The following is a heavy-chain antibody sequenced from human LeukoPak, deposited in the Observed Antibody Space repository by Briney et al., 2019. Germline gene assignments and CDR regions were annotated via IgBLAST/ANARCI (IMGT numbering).Heavy chain of an antibody. Sequence: GGSLRLSCAASGFTFSSYWMSWVRQAPGKGLEWVANIKQDGSEKYYVDSVKGRFTISRDNAKNSLYLQMNSLGAEDTAVYYCARDCSSTSCYRGGFDPWGQGTLVTVSS. D-gene: IGHD2-2*01. CDR3: ARDCSSTSCYRGGFDP. V-gene: IGHV3-7*01. CDR2: IKQDGSEK. CDR1: GFTFSSYW. J-gene: IGHJ5*02.